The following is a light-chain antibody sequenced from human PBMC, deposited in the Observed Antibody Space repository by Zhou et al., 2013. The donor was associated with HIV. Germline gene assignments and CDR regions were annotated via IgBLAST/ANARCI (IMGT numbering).Light chain of an antibody. CDR3: QQVKSYG. J-gene: IGKJ5*01. CDR2: KAS. CDR1: QSITTF. V-gene: IGKV1-5*03. Sequence: DIQMTQSPSTLSASVGDKVTITCRASQSITTFLAWYQQKPGEAPKVLIYKASGLESGVPSRFSGSGSGTEFTLTISSLQPEDFATYYCQQVKSYGFGQGTRLEIK.